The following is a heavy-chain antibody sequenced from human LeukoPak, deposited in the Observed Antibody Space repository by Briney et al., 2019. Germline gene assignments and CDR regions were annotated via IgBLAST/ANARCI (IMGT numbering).Heavy chain of an antibody. Sequence: SETLSLTCAVYGGSFSGYYWSWIRQPPGKGLEWIGEINHSGSTNYNPSLKSRVTISVDTSQNQFSLKLNYVTAADTAVYYCARGRRALWFGESRISYYYYYGMDVWGQGTTVTVSS. V-gene: IGHV4-34*01. CDR2: INHSGST. CDR1: GGSFSGYY. CDR3: ARGRRALWFGESRISYYYYYGMDV. J-gene: IGHJ6*02. D-gene: IGHD3-10*01.